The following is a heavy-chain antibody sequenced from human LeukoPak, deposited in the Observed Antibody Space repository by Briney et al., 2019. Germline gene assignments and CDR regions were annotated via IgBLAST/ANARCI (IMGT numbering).Heavy chain of an antibody. D-gene: IGHD1-26*01. CDR3: ARDQGGSLLPLDHFDY. V-gene: IGHV1-2*02. CDR2: INPNSGGT. Sequence: GASVKVSCKASGYTFTGYYMHWVRQAPGQGLEWMGWINPNSGGTNYAQKFQGRVTMTRDTSISTAYMELSRLRSDDTAVYYCARDQGGSLLPLDHFDYWGQGTLVTVSS. CDR1: GYTFTGYY. J-gene: IGHJ4*02.